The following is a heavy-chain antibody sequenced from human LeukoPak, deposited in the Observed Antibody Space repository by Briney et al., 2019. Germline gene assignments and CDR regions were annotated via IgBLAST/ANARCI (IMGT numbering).Heavy chain of an antibody. J-gene: IGHJ4*02. CDR1: GFPFXSYW. CDR2: INGDGSTT. D-gene: IGHD2-21*02. Sequence: XVASGFPFXSYWMHWVRQAPGKGLVWVSRINGDGSTTSYADSVKGRFTISRDNSKNTLFLQMNSLRAEDTAVYFCARDVGGGDTFDYWGQGTLVTVSS. CDR3: ARDVGGGDTFDY. V-gene: IGHV3-74*01.